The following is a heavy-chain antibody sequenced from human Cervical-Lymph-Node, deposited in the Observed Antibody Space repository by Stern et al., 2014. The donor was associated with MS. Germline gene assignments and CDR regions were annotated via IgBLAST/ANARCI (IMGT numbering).Heavy chain of an antibody. D-gene: IGHD3-22*01. CDR1: GYTFTAFF. Sequence: VQLVQSGTKMQKPGASVKVSCKASGYTFTAFFIHWVRQVPGQGLEWMGRLNPNSDDPTYAQNFKDRVTLTWDTSIGTAYLELSRLTSADTAVYYCAREATRIVVGIDYWGQGTQVTVSS. V-gene: IGHV1-2*06. CDR3: AREATRIVVGIDY. J-gene: IGHJ4*02. CDR2: LNPNSDDP.